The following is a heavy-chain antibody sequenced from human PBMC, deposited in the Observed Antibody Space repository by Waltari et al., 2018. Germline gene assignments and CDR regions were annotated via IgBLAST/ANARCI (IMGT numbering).Heavy chain of an antibody. CDR2: INPDGNLV. V-gene: IGHV3-7*03. CDR1: GFSFETYW. Sequence: EERLVESGGDFVQPGGSLRLPCVDPGFSFETYWMTRVRQAPGRGLEWVANINPDGNLVYYVDSLRGRFIVSRDNAKSSLYLQMNSLNPDDTATYFCARFIITFGGVMGGLKSWGQGTQVTVSS. D-gene: IGHD3-16*01. CDR3: ARFIITFGGVMGGLKS. J-gene: IGHJ4*02.